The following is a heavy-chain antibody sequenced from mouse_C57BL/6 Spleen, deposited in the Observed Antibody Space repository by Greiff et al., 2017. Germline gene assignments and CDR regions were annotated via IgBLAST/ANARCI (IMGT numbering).Heavy chain of an antibody. Sequence: EVQVVESGPGLVKPSQSLSLTCSVTGYSITSGYYWNWIRQFPGNKLEWMGYISYDGSNNYNPSLKNRISITRDTSKNQFFLKLNSVTTEDTATYYCAMVYPYYFDYWGQGTTLTVSS. CDR2: ISYDGSN. CDR3: AMVYPYYFDY. V-gene: IGHV3-6*01. CDR1: GYSITSGYY. J-gene: IGHJ2*01. D-gene: IGHD1-1*02.